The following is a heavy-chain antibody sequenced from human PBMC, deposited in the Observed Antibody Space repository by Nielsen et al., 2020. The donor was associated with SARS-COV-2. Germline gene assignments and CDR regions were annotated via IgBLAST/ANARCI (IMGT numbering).Heavy chain of an antibody. CDR2: ISWNSGSI. CDR1: GFTFDDYA. V-gene: IGHV3-9*01. Sequence: GGSLRLSCAASGFTFDDYAMHWVRQAPGKGLEWVSGISWNSGSIGYADSVKGRFTISRDNAKNSLYLQMNSLRAEDTALYYCATSLWFGELFFDYWGQGTLVTVSS. D-gene: IGHD3-10*01. J-gene: IGHJ4*02. CDR3: ATSLWFGELFFDY.